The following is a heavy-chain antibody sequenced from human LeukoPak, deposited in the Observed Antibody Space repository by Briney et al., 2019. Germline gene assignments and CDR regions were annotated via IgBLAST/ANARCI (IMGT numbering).Heavy chain of an antibody. J-gene: IGHJ4*02. CDR1: GGSSCGSY. D-gene: IGHD5-18*01. CDR3: AREPRGYSYGSGIDY. Sequence: PETLSLTCAVYGGSSCGSYWSWVRQHPGEGLEWIWEINHSGSTNYNPPLKRRVTISVDTSKNQFSLKLSSVTAADTAVYYCAREPRGYSYGSGIDYWGQGTLVTVSS. CDR2: INHSGST. V-gene: IGHV4-34*01.